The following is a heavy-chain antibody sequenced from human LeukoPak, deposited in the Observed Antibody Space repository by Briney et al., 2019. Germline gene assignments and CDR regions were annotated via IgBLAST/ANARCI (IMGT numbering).Heavy chain of an antibody. CDR3: ARWADDSGIYYIAS. V-gene: IGHV3-7*01. CDR1: GFTFSNYW. J-gene: IGHJ4*02. D-gene: IGHD3-10*01. Sequence: PGGSLRLSCAASGFTFSNYWMTWVRQAPGKGLQWVASIRQDANVKYYVDSVKGRFTISRDNAENSLYLQMNSLRAEDTAVDYCARWADDSGIYYIASWGQGSLVIVSS. CDR2: IRQDANVK.